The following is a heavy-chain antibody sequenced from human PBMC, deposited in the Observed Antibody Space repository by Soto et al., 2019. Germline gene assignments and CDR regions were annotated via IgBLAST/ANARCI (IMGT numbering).Heavy chain of an antibody. D-gene: IGHD3-16*01. V-gene: IGHV1-3*01. J-gene: IGHJ4*02. CDR2: INAGNGNT. Sequence: VQLVQSAAEVKNPGASVKVSCKASGYTFTSYAMHWVRQAPGQSPEWMGWINAGNGNTQYVQKFQDRVTFTRDTSATTAYMEVSSLRSEDTAVYYCVAGDLGDYWGQGTLVTVSS. CDR1: GYTFTSYA. CDR3: VAGDLGDY.